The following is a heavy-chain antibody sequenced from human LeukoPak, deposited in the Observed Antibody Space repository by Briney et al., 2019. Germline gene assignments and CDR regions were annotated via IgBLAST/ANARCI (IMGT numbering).Heavy chain of an antibody. D-gene: IGHD2-2*01. CDR1: GGSISSSSYY. CDR3: ASRDCTSTICYAGSYHFDY. CDR2: IYYSGSS. J-gene: IGHJ4*02. V-gene: IGHV4-39*01. Sequence: SETLSLTCSVLGGSISSSSYYWGWIRQPPGKGLEWIGSIYYSGSSYYNPSLKSRVTIFVDTSKNQFSLKLTSVTAADTAVYYCASRDCTSTICYAGSYHFDYWGQGTLVTVSS.